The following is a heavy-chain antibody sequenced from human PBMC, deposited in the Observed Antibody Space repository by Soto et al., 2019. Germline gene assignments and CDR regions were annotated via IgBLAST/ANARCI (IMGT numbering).Heavy chain of an antibody. V-gene: IGHV4-59*08. J-gene: IGHJ4*02. Sequence: PSQTLCVRWSVAGGSSGDLGWSWIRQPPGKGLEWIGYIYYSGSTNYNPSLKSRVTISVDTTKNQFSLKLNSMTAADTAVYYCARHNYGSGSTYFDYWGQGTLVTVSS. CDR3: ARHNYGSGSTYFDY. CDR1: GGSSGDLG. CDR2: IYYSGST. D-gene: IGHD3-10*01.